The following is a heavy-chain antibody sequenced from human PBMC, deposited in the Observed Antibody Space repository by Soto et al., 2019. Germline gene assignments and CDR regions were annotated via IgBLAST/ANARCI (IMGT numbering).Heavy chain of an antibody. CDR3: ARDYSNYYTWYYYYYMDV. D-gene: IGHD4-4*01. J-gene: IGHJ6*03. Sequence: GGSLRLSCAASGFTFSSYWMIWVRQAPGKGLEWVANIKQDGSEKYYVDSVKGRFTISRDNAKNSLYLQMNSLRAEDTAVYYCARDYSNYYTWYYYYYMDVWGKGTTVTVSS. V-gene: IGHV3-7*01. CDR2: IKQDGSEK. CDR1: GFTFSSYW.